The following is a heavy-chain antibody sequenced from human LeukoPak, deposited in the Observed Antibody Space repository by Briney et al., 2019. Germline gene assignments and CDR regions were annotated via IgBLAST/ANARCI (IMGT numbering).Heavy chain of an antibody. V-gene: IGHV4-59*02. Sequence: SETLSLTCTVSGGSVSNKYWSWIRQPPGKGLEWIGYIYYSGSTNYNPSLKSRVTISVDTSKNQFSLKLSSVTAADTAVYYCARGIRMDIVVVPAAPLYNWFDPWGQGTLVTVSS. J-gene: IGHJ5*02. CDR3: ARGIRMDIVVVPAAPLYNWFDP. CDR1: GGSVSNKY. CDR2: IYYSGST. D-gene: IGHD2-2*03.